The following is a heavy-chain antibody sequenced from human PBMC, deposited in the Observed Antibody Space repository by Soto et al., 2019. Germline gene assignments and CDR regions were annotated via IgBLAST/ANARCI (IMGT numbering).Heavy chain of an antibody. J-gene: IGHJ5*02. V-gene: IGHV3-21*01. CDR2: ISSSSSYI. D-gene: IGHD2-15*01. CDR3: ARDLSVYCSGGSCYSNWFDP. CDR1: GFTFSSYS. Sequence: GGSLRLSCAASGFTFSSYSMNWVRQAPGKGLEWVSSISSSSSYIYYADSVKGRFTISRDNAKNSLYLQMNSLRAEDTAVYYCARDLSVYCSGGSCYSNWFDPWGQGTLVTVSS.